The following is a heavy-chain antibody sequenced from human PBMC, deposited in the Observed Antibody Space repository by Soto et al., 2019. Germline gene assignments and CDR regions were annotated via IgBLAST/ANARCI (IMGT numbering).Heavy chain of an antibody. CDR2: IKQDGSEN. CDR3: ARNRYSDY. J-gene: IGHJ4*02. V-gene: IGHV3-7*01. CDR1: GFTFSSYW. Sequence: EVQLVESGGDLVQPRGSLRLSCVASGFTFSSYWMTWVRQAPGKGLEWVANIKQDGSENYYADSVKGRFTISRDNAKNSMYLQMNSLRAEDTALYYGARNRYSDYWGKGTLVTVSS. D-gene: IGHD3-16*02.